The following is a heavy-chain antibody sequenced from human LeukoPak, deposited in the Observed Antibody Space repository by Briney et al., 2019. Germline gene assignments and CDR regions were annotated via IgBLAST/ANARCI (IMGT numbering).Heavy chain of an antibody. V-gene: IGHV3-53*01. J-gene: IGHJ4*02. D-gene: IGHD1-14*01. Sequence: GGSLRLSCAASELTVSSNCMTWVRQAPGKGLEWVSFIYSDSSTYYADSVRGRFTISRDNSKNTLYLQMNSLRAEDTAVYYCARRAGIYSHPYDYWGQGTPVTVSS. CDR2: IYSDSST. CDR3: ARRAGIYSHPYDY. CDR1: ELTVSSNC.